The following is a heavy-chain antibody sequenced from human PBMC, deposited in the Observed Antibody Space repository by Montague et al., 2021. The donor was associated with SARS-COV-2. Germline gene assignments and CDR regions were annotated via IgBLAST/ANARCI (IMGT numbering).Heavy chain of an antibody. CDR1: GGSISSYY. CDR3: AGAYYDFWSGFIHYYYMVV. V-gene: IGHV4-59*01. CDR2: IYYSGST. D-gene: IGHD3-3*01. J-gene: IGHJ6*03. Sequence: SETLSLTCTVSGGSISSYYWSWIRQPPGKGLEWIGYIYYSGSTNYNPSLKSRVTISVDTSKNQFSLKLSSVTAADTAVYYCAGAYYDFWSGFIHYYYMVVWGQGTPVTVSS.